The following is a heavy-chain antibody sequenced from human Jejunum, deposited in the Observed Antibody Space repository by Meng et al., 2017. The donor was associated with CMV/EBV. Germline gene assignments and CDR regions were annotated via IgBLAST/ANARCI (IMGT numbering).Heavy chain of an antibody. D-gene: IGHD4-17*01. J-gene: IGHJ4*02. Sequence: SCAASGFPFNRFAMHWVRRAPGKGLEWVAVTLYDGSNKYYADSVKGRFTISRDNSKNTLYLQMNSLRVEDTAMYYCARDLGDYGNYWGQGTLVTVSS. CDR2: TLYDGSNK. V-gene: IGHV3-30*04. CDR1: GFPFNRFA. CDR3: ARDLGDYGNY.